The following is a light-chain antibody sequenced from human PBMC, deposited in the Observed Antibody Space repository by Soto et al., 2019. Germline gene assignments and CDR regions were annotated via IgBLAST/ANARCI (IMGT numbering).Light chain of an antibody. CDR3: QHYHHLPPFT. J-gene: IGKJ3*01. CDR1: QDIRTS. Sequence: DIQMTQSPSSLSASVGARVSITCQASQDIRTSVSWFQQKPGRAPKRQIYGASNLETGVPSRFRGSGSGTDCTYTISSLHTEDVATYYCQHYHHLPPFTFGPGTKVDIK. V-gene: IGKV1-33*01. CDR2: GAS.